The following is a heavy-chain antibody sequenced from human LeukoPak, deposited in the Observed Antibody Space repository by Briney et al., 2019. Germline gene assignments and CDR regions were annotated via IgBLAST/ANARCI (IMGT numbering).Heavy chain of an antibody. D-gene: IGHD1-14*01. CDR2: INQGGSDK. CDR1: GFTFSSYW. V-gene: IGHV3-7*01. J-gene: IGHJ4*02. Sequence: PGGSLRLSCAASGFTFSSYWMSWVRQAPGKGLERVANINQGGSDKYYVDSVKGRFTISRDNANNLLYLQMNSLRGEDTAVYYCTRDRSRAEDDWGQGTLVTVSS. CDR3: TRDRSRAEDD.